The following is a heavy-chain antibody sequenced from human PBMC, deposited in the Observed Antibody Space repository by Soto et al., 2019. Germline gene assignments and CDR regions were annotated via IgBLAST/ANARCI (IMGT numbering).Heavy chain of an antibody. Sequence: QVQLQESGPGLVKPSETLSLTCTVSGGSISSYYWSWFRQPPGKGLEWIGYIYYSGSTNYNPSLKSRVTISVDTSKNQFSRKLSSVTAADTAVYYCASLATVQGMDVWGQGTTVSVSS. D-gene: IGHD1-1*01. CDR2: IYYSGST. CDR3: ASLATVQGMDV. V-gene: IGHV4-59*08. J-gene: IGHJ6*02. CDR1: GGSISSYY.